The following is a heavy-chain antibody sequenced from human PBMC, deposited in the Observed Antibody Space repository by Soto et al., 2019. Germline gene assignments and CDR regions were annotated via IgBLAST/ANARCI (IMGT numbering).Heavy chain of an antibody. Sequence: QVQLVQSGAEVKKPGASVKVSCKASGYTFTSYGISWVRQAPGQGLEWMGWISAYNGNTNYAQKLQGGVTMTTDTSTSKAYMERRRLRSDDTAVYYCARALPAVIVGYMDVWGKGSTVTVSS. J-gene: IGHJ6*03. CDR1: GYTFTSYG. D-gene: IGHD2-2*01. V-gene: IGHV1-18*01. CDR2: ISAYNGNT. CDR3: ARALPAVIVGYMDV.